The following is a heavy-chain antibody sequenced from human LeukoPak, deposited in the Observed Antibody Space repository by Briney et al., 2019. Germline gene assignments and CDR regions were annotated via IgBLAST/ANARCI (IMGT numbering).Heavy chain of an antibody. Sequence: GGSLRLSCAASGFTFSSYAMHWVRQAPGKGLEWVAFTQHDGDDKYYAHSVKGRLTISRDNSKNTLYLQMNSLRAEDTAVYYCAKVLPGPFHYWGQGTLVTVSS. D-gene: IGHD1-1*01. CDR3: AKVLPGPFHY. CDR1: GFTFSSYA. CDR2: TQHDGDDK. J-gene: IGHJ4*02. V-gene: IGHV3-30*02.